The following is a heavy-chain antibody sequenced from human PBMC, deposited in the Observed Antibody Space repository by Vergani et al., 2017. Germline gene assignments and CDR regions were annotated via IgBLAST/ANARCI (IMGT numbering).Heavy chain of an antibody. Sequence: EVQLVESGGVVVQPGGSLRLSCAASGFTFADYTLHWVRHAPGKGLEWVSLISWDGGSTYYADSVKGRFTISRDNSKNSLYLQMNSLRTADTALYYCAKDFWGGTQIGFYYWGQGTLVTVSS. D-gene: IGHD3-16*01. CDR1: GFTFADYT. CDR2: ISWDGGST. J-gene: IGHJ4*02. V-gene: IGHV3-43*01. CDR3: AKDFWGGTQIGFYY.